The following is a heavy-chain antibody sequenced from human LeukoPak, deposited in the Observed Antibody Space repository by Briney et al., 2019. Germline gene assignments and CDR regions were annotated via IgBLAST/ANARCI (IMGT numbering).Heavy chain of an antibody. Sequence: GGSLRLSCAASGFTFSSYAMHWVRQTPGKGLEWVAVISYDGSNKYYADSVKGRFTISRDNSKNTLYLQMNSLRAEDTAVYYCARDPNYWGQGTLVTVSS. CDR1: GFTFSSYA. J-gene: IGHJ4*02. V-gene: IGHV3-30-3*01. CDR2: ISYDGSNK. CDR3: ARDPNY.